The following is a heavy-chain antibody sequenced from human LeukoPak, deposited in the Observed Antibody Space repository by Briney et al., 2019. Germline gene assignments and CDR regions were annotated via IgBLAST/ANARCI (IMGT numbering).Heavy chain of an antibody. D-gene: IGHD1-26*01. CDR3: ARSRIVGAPDY. CDR1: GFTFSSYW. J-gene: IGHJ4*02. Sequence: GGSLRLSCAASGFTFSSYWMSWVRQAPGKGLEWVANIKQDGSEKYYVDSVKGRFTISRDNAKNSLYLQMNSLRAENTAVYYCARSRIVGAPDYWGQGTLVTVSS. CDR2: IKQDGSEK. V-gene: IGHV3-7*01.